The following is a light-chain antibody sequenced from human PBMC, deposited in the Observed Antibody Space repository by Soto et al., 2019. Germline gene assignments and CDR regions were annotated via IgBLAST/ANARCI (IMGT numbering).Light chain of an antibody. Sequence: IQMTQSPSSLSASVGDRVTITCRASQGISNYLAWYQQKPGTVPKLLISAASTLQTGVPSRFSGGGSGTDFTLTISSLQPEYVATYYCQKYNSAPWTFGQGTKVDIK. CDR2: AAS. CDR3: QKYNSAPWT. CDR1: QGISNY. V-gene: IGKV1-27*01. J-gene: IGKJ1*01.